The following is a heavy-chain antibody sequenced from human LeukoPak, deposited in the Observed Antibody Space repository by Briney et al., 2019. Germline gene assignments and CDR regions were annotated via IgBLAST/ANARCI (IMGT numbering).Heavy chain of an antibody. Sequence: SETLSLTCTVSGGSISSYYWSWIRQPAGKGLEWIGRIYTSGSTNYNPSLKSRVTMSVDTSKNQFSLKLSSVTAADTAVYYCARDQSSYDYVWGSYPYYYYYYMDVWGKGTTVTISS. CDR3: ARDQSSYDYVWGSYPYYYYYYMDV. CDR1: GGSISSYY. J-gene: IGHJ6*03. V-gene: IGHV4-4*07. D-gene: IGHD3-16*02. CDR2: IYTSGST.